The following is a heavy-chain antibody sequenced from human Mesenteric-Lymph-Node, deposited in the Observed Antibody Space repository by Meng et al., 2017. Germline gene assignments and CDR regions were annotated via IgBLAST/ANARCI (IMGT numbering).Heavy chain of an antibody. V-gene: IGHV4-4*02. CDR2: IYHSGNT. Sequence: QVQLQASGPGLVKPSWTLSVTCVVSGGSISRSNWGSWVRQPPGKGLEWIGEIYHSGNTYYNPSLKSRVTMSVDRSKNQFSLKLNSVTAADTAVYYCARGGYDLNWFDPWGQGTLVTVSS. D-gene: IGHD2-15*01. CDR1: GGSISRSNW. J-gene: IGHJ5*02. CDR3: ARGGYDLNWFDP.